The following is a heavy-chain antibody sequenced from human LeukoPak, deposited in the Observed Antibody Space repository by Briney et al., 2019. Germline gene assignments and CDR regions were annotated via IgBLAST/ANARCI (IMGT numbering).Heavy chain of an antibody. J-gene: IGHJ4*02. V-gene: IGHV4-31*03. CDR3: ARMSFWIGSPADSGYYPALFDY. Sequence: SETLSLTCTVSGGSISSGGYYWSWIRQHPGKGLEWIGYIYYSGSAYYNPSLKSRVTISVDTSKNQFSLKLSSVTAADTAVYYCARMSFWIGSPADSGYYPALFDYWGQGTLVTLPS. CDR1: GGSISSGGYY. CDR2: IYYSGSA. D-gene: IGHD3-22*01.